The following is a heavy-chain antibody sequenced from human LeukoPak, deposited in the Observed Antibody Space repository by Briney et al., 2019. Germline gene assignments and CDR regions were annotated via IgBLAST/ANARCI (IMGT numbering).Heavy chain of an antibody. D-gene: IGHD2-2*01. Sequence: GGSLRLSCAASGFTFSSYGMHWVRQAPGKGLEWVAFIRYDGSNKYYADSVKGRFTISRDNSKNTLYLQMNSLRAEDTAMYYCAKDFSHCSSTSCQGWGQGTLVTVSS. CDR3: AKDFSHCSSTSCQG. CDR1: GFTFSSYG. V-gene: IGHV3-30*02. J-gene: IGHJ4*02. CDR2: IRYDGSNK.